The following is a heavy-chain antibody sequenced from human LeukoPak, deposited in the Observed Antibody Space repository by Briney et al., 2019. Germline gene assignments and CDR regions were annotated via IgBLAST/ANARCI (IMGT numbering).Heavy chain of an antibody. V-gene: IGHV3-23*01. J-gene: IGHJ3*02. D-gene: IGHD2-15*01. CDR1: GDTFIRDA. CDR2: IITNGGST. Sequence: GGSLRLSCVAPGDTFIRDAMSCVRQPPGEGLEWGSVIITNGGSTHDAGSVKGRFTISRDNSKHTLSLQINSLRDEDTAVYYCAKARSDGDFVTLDTWGQGAMVTVSS. CDR3: AKARSDGDFVTLDT.